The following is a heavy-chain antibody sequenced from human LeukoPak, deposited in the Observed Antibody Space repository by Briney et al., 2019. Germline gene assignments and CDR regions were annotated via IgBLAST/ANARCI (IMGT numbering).Heavy chain of an antibody. Sequence: PGGSLRLSCAASGFTFSSYSMNWVRQAPGKGLEWVSSISSSSSYIYYADSVKGRFTISRDNAKNSLYLQMNSLRAEDTAVYYCARIRRSYGNYNWFDPWGQGTLVTVSS. J-gene: IGHJ5*02. CDR2: ISSSSSYI. CDR3: ARIRRSYGNYNWFDP. V-gene: IGHV3-21*01. CDR1: GFTFSSYS. D-gene: IGHD4-11*01.